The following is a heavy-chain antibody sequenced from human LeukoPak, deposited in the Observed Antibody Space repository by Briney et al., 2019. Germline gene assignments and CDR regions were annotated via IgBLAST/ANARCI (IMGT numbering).Heavy chain of an antibody. CDR1: GYTFTGYY. J-gene: IGHJ4*02. Sequence: ASVKVSCKASGYTFTGYYMHWVRQAPGQGLEWMGWINPNSGGTNYAQKFQGRVTMTRDTSISTAYMELSRLRSDDTAVYYCARDRHYYDTSGPIGIDYWGQGTLVTVSS. CDR3: ARDRHYYDTSGPIGIDY. V-gene: IGHV1-2*02. CDR2: INPNSGGT. D-gene: IGHD3-22*01.